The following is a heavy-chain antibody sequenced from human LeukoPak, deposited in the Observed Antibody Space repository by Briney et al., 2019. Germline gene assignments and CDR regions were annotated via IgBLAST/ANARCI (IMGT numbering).Heavy chain of an antibody. V-gene: IGHV3-9*01. Sequence: GRSLRLSCAASGFTFDDYAMHWVRQAPGKGLEWVSGISWNSGSIGYADSVKGRFTISRDNAKNSLYLQMNSLRAEDTALYYCAKDYYDSSGYPADWGQGTLVTVSS. CDR3: AKDYYDSSGYPAD. CDR1: GFTFDDYA. D-gene: IGHD3-22*01. CDR2: ISWNSGSI. J-gene: IGHJ4*02.